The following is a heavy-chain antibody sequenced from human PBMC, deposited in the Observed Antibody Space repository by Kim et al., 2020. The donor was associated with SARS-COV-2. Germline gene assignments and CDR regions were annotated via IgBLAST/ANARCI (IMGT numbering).Heavy chain of an antibody. D-gene: IGHD1-26*01. J-gene: IGHJ4*02. CDR3: ATIQGSGSYHAPDFDY. CDR1: GGSFSGYY. V-gene: IGHV4-34*01. Sequence: SETLSLTCAVYGGSFSGYYWSWIRQPPGKGLEWIGEINHSGSTNYNPSLKSRVTISVDTSKNQFSLKLSSVTAADTAVYYCATIQGSGSYHAPDFDYWGQGTLVTVSS. CDR2: INHSGST.